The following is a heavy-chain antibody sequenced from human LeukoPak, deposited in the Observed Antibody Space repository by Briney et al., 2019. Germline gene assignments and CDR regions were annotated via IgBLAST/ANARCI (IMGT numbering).Heavy chain of an antibody. D-gene: IGHD5-18*01. V-gene: IGHV3-48*03. CDR1: GFTFSSYG. Sequence: GGSLRLSCGASGFTFSSYGMNWVRQAPGKGLEWVSYISSSGSTIYYADSVKGGFTISRDNAKNSLYLQMNSLRAEDTAVYYCARENTAMVTSPFNYYYGMDVWGQGTTVTVSS. J-gene: IGHJ6*02. CDR2: ISSSGSTI. CDR3: ARENTAMVTSPFNYYYGMDV.